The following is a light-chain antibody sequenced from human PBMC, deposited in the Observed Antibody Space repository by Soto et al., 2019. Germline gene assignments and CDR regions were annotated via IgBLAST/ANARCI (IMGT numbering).Light chain of an antibody. V-gene: IGKV3-15*01. J-gene: IGKJ5*01. Sequence: EAVMTQSPATLSVSPGERATLACRASQSVSSNLAWYQQKPGQGPRLLIYGASTRASGIPARFSGSRSGTDFTLTISSLEPEDFAVYFCHQRNKFGQGTRLEI. CDR1: QSVSSN. CDR3: HQRNK. CDR2: GAS.